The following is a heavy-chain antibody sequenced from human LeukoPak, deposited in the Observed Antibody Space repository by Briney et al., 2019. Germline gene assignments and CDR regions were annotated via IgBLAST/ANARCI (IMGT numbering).Heavy chain of an antibody. D-gene: IGHD3-10*01. V-gene: IGHV3-23*01. J-gene: IGHJ4*02. Sequence: GGSLRLSCAASGFTFNSYAMSWVRQAPGKGLEWVSAISGSGGSTYYADSVKGRFTISRDNSKNTLYLQMNSLRAEDTAVYYCAKILLWFGELYDYWGQGTLVTVSS. CDR3: AKILLWFGELYDY. CDR1: GFTFNSYA. CDR2: ISGSGGST.